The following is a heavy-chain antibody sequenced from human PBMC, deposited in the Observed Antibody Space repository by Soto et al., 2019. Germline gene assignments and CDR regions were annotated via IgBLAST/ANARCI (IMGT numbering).Heavy chain of an antibody. CDR1: GFTFSSYS. J-gene: IGHJ6*02. V-gene: IGHV3-21*01. CDR2: ISSSSSYI. CDR3: ARDLGYCSGGSCYYFGMDV. Sequence: GGSLRLSCAASGFTFSSYSMNWVRQAPGKGLEWVSSISSSSSYIYYADSVKGRFTISRDNAKNSLYLQMNSLRAEDTAVYYCARDLGYCSGGSCYYFGMDVWGQGTTVTVSS. D-gene: IGHD2-15*01.